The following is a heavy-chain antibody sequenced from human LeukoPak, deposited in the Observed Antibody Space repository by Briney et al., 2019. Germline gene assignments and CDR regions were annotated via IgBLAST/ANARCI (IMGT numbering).Heavy chain of an antibody. CDR1: GFTFSRYR. V-gene: IGHV3-7*01. CDR3: AREYNYDRDV. CDR2: IKRDESEK. Sequence: PGGSLRLSCPASGFTFSRYRLCGLRQAPGGGLEWVASIKRDESEKYYIDSVKGRFTSSRDNAKNSLYMQMSSLRGEDTAVYDCAREYNYDRDVCGKGTTGTVSS. J-gene: IGHJ6*04.